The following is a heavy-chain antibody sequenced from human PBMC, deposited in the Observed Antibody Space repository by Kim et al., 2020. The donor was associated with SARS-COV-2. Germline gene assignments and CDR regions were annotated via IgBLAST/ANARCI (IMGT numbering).Heavy chain of an antibody. CDR1: GFTFSSYS. CDR3: ARDSFPADSSSWDVYYYYGMDV. Sequence: GGSLRLSCAASGFTFSSYSMNWVRQAPGKGLEWVSSISSSSSYIYYADSVKGRFTISRDNAKNSLYLQMNSLRAEDTAVYYCARDSFPADSSSWDVYYYYGMDVWGQGTTVTVSS. J-gene: IGHJ6*02. D-gene: IGHD6-13*01. V-gene: IGHV3-21*01. CDR2: ISSSSSYI.